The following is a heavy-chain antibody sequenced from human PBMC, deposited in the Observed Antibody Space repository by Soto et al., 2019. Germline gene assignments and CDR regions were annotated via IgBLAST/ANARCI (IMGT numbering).Heavy chain of an antibody. V-gene: IGHV3-33*01. CDR2: IWYDGSNK. J-gene: IGHJ4*02. CDR1: GFTFSSYG. CDR3: ARGGGYDFPSTFDY. Sequence: GGSLRLSCAASGFTFSSYGMHWVRQAPGKGLEWVAVIWYDGSNKYYADSVKGRFTISRDNSKNTLYLQMNSLRAEDTAVYYCARGGGYDFPSTFDYWGQGTLVTVSS. D-gene: IGHD3-3*01.